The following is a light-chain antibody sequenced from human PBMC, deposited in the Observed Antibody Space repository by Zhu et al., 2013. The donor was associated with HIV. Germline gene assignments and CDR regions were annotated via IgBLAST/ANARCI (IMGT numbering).Light chain of an antibody. V-gene: IGKV3-20*01. Sequence: EIVLTQSPGTLSLSPGERATLSCRASQSVASNYLSWYQQKPGQAPRLLIYGASTRATGIPDRFSGSGSGTDFTLTVSSLQPDDSATYHCQQYDTDPYTFGQGTKLEI. CDR1: QSVASNY. CDR2: GAS. CDR3: QQYDTDPYT. J-gene: IGKJ2*01.